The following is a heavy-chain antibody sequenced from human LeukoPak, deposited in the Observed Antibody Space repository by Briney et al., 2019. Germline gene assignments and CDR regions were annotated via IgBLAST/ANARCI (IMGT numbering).Heavy chain of an antibody. V-gene: IGHV3-23*01. D-gene: IGHD3-9*01. CDR3: AKRDYDILTGYYHAY. CDR2: LSNSGSTK. J-gene: IGHJ4*02. CDR1: GFTFSSSA. Sequence: PGGSLRLSCGASGFTFSSSAMSWVRQAPGKGLEWVSLLSNSGSTKYYADSVKGRFTISIDTSKNTLYLQMNSLRAEDTAVYYCAKRDYDILTGYYHAYWGQGTLLTVSS.